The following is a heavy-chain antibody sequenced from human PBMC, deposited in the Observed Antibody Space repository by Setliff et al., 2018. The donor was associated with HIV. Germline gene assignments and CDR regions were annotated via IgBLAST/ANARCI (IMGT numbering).Heavy chain of an antibody. Sequence: SETLSLTCTVSGGAMSGFYWSWIRRPPGKGLEYIGDIFHSGSTNYDYSLRSRVTISIDTSRNIFSLRLTSVTAAVTAIYCCAGPGGALGTWGQGILVNVSS. V-gene: IGHV4-59*08. CDR3: AGPGGALGT. CDR2: IFHSGST. J-gene: IGHJ5*02. CDR1: GGAMSGFY. D-gene: IGHD1-26*01.